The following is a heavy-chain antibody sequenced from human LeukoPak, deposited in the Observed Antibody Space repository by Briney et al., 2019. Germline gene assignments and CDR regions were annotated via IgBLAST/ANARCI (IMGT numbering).Heavy chain of an antibody. J-gene: IGHJ5*02. V-gene: IGHV1-2*02. D-gene: IGHD2-15*01. CDR3: ARGRYCSGGSCYGWFDP. CDR1: GYAFSAYY. CDR2: LNPQTGDT. Sequence: GASVKVSCKASGYAFSAYYMHWVRQAPGQGLEWMGWLNPQTGDTHFAQKFQGRVTMTRDTSISTAYMELSRLRSDDTAVYYCARGRYCSGGSCYGWFDPWGQGTLVTVSS.